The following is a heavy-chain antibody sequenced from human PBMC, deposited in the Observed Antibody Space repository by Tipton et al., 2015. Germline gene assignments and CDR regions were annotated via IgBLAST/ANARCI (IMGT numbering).Heavy chain of an antibody. CDR3: ARDGVVATLGAYYYGMDV. Sequence: GLVKPSETLSLTCAVYGGSFSDYYWTWIRQPPGEGLEWIGEINHSGNTNYNPSLKSRVTISVDTSNHQFSLKLSSVTAADTAVYYCARDGVVATLGAYYYGMDVWGQGTTVTVSS. V-gene: IGHV4-34*01. J-gene: IGHJ6*02. D-gene: IGHD5-12*01. CDR2: INHSGNT. CDR1: GGSFSDYY.